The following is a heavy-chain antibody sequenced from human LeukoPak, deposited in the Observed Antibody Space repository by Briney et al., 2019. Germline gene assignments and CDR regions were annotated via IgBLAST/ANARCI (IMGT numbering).Heavy chain of an antibody. V-gene: IGHV4-30-4*08. CDR2: IYYSGST. D-gene: IGHD2-2*01. Sequence: PSETLSLTCTVSGGSISSGDYCWSWIRQPPGKGLEWIGYIYYSGSTYYNPSLKSRVTISVDTSKNQFSLKLSSVTAADTAVYYCASLARGQYCSSTSCNNLDYWGQGTLVTVSS. CDR3: ASLARGQYCSSTSCNNLDY. CDR1: GGSISSGDYC. J-gene: IGHJ4*02.